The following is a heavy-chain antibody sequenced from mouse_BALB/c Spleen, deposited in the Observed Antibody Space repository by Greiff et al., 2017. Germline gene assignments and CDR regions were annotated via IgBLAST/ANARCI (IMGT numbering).Heavy chain of an antibody. CDR1: GFTFSSFG. D-gene: IGHD1-1*01. CDR2: ISSGSSTI. CDR3: ARRGSSYNYAMDY. V-gene: IGHV5-17*02. Sequence: EVQRVESGGGLVQPGGSRKLSCAASGFTFSSFGMHWVRQAPEKGLEWVAYISSGSSTIYYADTVKGRFTISRDNPKNTLFLQMTSLRSEDTAMYYCARRGSSYNYAMDYWGQGTSVTVSS. J-gene: IGHJ4*01.